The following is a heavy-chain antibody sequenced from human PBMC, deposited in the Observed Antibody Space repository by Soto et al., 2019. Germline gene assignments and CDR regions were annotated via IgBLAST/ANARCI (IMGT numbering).Heavy chain of an antibody. D-gene: IGHD2-2*01. CDR2: IYYSGST. V-gene: IGHV4-59*08. CDR1: GGSISSYY. J-gene: IGHJ5*02. Sequence: QVQLQESGPGLVKPSETLSLTCTVSGGSISSYYWSWIRQPPGKGLEWIGYIYYSGSTNYNPSLKSRVTISVETSKNQFSLKLSSVTAADTAVYYCARSSTSWRFWFDPWGQGTLVTVSS. CDR3: ARSSTSWRFWFDP.